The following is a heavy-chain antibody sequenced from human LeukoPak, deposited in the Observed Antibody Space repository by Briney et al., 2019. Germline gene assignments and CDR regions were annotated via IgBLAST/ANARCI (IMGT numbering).Heavy chain of an antibody. CDR1: GFTFSSYE. V-gene: IGHV3-48*03. CDR2: ISNSGRTK. D-gene: IGHD4-17*01. CDR3: ATSSVTTGIDFDC. Sequence: PGGSLRLSCAASGFTFSSYEMNWVRRAPGKGLEWVSFISNSGRTKYYADSVKGRFTISRDNAKNSLYLQMNILRADDTAVYYCATSSVTTGIDFDCWGQGTLVTVSS. J-gene: IGHJ4*02.